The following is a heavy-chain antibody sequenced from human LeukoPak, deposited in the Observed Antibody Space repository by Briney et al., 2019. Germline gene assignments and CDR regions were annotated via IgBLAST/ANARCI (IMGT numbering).Heavy chain of an antibody. Sequence: PGGSLRLSSAASVFTFSDYYMSWIRQAPGKGLGWVSYISSSGSTIYYADSVKGRFTISRDNAKNSLYLQMNSLRAEDTAVYYCARRITAMVSVYYYYYMDVWGKGTTVTISS. J-gene: IGHJ6*03. D-gene: IGHD5-18*01. CDR1: VFTFSDYY. CDR2: ISSSGSTI. CDR3: ARRITAMVSVYYYYYMDV. V-gene: IGHV3-11*01.